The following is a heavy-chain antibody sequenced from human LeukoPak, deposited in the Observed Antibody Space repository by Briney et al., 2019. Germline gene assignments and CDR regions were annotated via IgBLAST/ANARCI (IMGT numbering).Heavy chain of an antibody. Sequence: PSETLSLTCTVSGGYIITSGHYWGWIRQPPGKGLEWIGSVYYTGVTSTNPFFRSRMSISVDTSKNQFSLNLTSVTAADAVVYYCARERSSSGGHNWFDPWGQGTLVTVSS. J-gene: IGHJ5*02. V-gene: IGHV4-39*07. CDR1: GGYIITSGHY. D-gene: IGHD4-23*01. CDR3: ARERSSSGGHNWFDP. CDR2: VYYTGVT.